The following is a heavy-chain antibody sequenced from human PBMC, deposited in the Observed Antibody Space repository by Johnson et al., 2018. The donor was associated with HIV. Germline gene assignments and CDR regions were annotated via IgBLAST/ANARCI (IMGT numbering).Heavy chain of an antibody. CDR3: AKEERHAFDI. CDR2: IRYDGSNK. CDR1: GFTFSDYY. V-gene: IGHV3-30*02. Sequence: QVQLVESGGGLVKPGGSLRLSCAASGFTFSDYYMNWVRQAPGKGLEWVAFIRYDGSNKYYADSVKGRYTISRDNSKNTLYLQMNSLRAEDTAVYYCAKEERHAFDIWGQGTMVTVSS. J-gene: IGHJ3*02.